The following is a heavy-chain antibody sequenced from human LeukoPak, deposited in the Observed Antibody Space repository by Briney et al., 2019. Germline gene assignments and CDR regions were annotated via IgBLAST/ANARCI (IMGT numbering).Heavy chain of an antibody. Sequence: SETLSLTCAVSGGSISSGGYSWSWIRQPPGKGLEWIGYIYYSGSTYYNPSLKSRVTISVDTSKNQFSLKLSSVTAADTAVYYCARHLVRGVIPYYMDVWGKGTTVTVSS. CDR2: IYYSGST. CDR1: GGSISSGGYS. CDR3: ARHLVRGVIPYYMDV. D-gene: IGHD3-10*01. V-gene: IGHV4-30-4*07. J-gene: IGHJ6*03.